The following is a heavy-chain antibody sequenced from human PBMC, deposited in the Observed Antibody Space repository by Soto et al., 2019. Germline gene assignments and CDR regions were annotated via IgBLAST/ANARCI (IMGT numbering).Heavy chain of an antibody. J-gene: IGHJ4*01. D-gene: IGHD6-6*01. Sequence: QVQLAESGGGLVEPGGYLRVSCAASGFTFSDYDMSWIRQSPGKGLEWVSFVSSSGTTMYFADSVKGRFTISRDKAKNSLYLQMNSLRAEDTAVYYCARMGPRTARPIYWGHGTLVTVAS. V-gene: IGHV3-11*01. CDR1: GFTFSDYD. CDR2: VSSSGTTM. CDR3: ARMGPRTARPIY.